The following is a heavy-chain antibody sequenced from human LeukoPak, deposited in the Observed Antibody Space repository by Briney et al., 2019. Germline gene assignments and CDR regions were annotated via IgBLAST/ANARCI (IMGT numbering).Heavy chain of an antibody. CDR2: IYTSGST. V-gene: IGHV4-4*09. CDR1: GGSISSYY. Sequence: SETLSLTCTVSGGSISSYYWSWIRQPPGKGQEWIGYIYTSGSTNYNPSLKSRVTISVDTSKNQFSLKLSSVTAADTAVYYCARGDYGLNVDYWGQGTLVTVSS. CDR3: ARGDYGLNVDY. D-gene: IGHD4-17*01. J-gene: IGHJ4*02.